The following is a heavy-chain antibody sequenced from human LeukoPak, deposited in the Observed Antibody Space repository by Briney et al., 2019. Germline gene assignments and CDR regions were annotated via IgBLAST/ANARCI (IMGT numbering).Heavy chain of an antibody. Sequence: ASVKVSCKASGYTFTSYGISWVRQAPGQGLEWMGWISAYNGNTNYAQKFQGRVTMTRDTSTSTVYMELSSLRSEDTAVYYCARRDSSGYRNWFDPWGQGTLVTVSS. J-gene: IGHJ5*02. CDR3: ARRDSSGYRNWFDP. V-gene: IGHV1-18*01. D-gene: IGHD3-22*01. CDR1: GYTFTSYG. CDR2: ISAYNGNT.